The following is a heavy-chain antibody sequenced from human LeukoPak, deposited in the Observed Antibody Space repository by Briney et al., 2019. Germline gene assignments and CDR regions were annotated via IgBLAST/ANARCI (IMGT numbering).Heavy chain of an antibody. Sequence: GGSLRLSCAASRFTVSSNYMSWVRQAPGKGLEWVSIIYSGGSTDYADSVKGRFTISRDNSKNTLYLQMNSLRAEDTAVYYCARDMYGGYVIFDYWGQGTLVTVSS. CDR2: IYSGGST. D-gene: IGHD5-12*01. CDR3: ARDMYGGYVIFDY. CDR1: RFTVSSNY. J-gene: IGHJ4*02. V-gene: IGHV3-66*01.